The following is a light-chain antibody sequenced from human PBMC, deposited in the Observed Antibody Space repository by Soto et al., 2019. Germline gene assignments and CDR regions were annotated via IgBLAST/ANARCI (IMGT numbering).Light chain of an antibody. J-gene: IGKJ1*01. Sequence: EIVLTQSPGTLSLSPGERATLSCRASQSVSSSYLAWYQQKPGQAPRLIIYGASSRATGIPDRFSGSGSGTDFSLTISRLEPDDFEVYYCQQYGSSSWTCGQGTKVEIK. CDR3: QQYGSSSWT. V-gene: IGKV3-20*01. CDR1: QSVSSSY. CDR2: GAS.